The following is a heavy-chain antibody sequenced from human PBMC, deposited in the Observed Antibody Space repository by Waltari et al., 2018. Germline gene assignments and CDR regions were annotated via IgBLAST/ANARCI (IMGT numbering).Heavy chain of an antibody. CDR1: GFTFSDYY. CDR3: ARDMGIVLMVPDY. CDR2: ISRSSSYT. D-gene: IGHD2-8*01. Sequence: QVQLVESGGGLVKPGGSLRLSCAASGFTFSDYYMSWIRQAPGKGLEWVSYISRSSSYTNDPDSWKGRFTISRDNAKNSLYLQMNSLRAEDTAVYYCARDMGIVLMVPDYWGQGTLVTVSS. V-gene: IGHV3-11*06. J-gene: IGHJ4*02.